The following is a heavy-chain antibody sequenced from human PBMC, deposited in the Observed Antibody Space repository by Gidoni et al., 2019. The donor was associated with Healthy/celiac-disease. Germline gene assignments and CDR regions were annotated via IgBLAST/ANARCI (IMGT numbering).Heavy chain of an antibody. J-gene: IGHJ4*02. V-gene: IGHV3-23*01. CDR1: GFRFSSYA. D-gene: IGHD3-9*01. CDR3: AKTLIDILTGYPN. Sequence: EVQLLASGGGLVPPGGSLRLSCAASGFRFSSYAMSGVRQAPGKGLEVVAAISGSGGSTYYADSVKGRFTISRDNSKNTLYLQMNSLRAEDTAVYYCAKTLIDILTGYPNWGQGTLVTVSS. CDR2: ISGSGGST.